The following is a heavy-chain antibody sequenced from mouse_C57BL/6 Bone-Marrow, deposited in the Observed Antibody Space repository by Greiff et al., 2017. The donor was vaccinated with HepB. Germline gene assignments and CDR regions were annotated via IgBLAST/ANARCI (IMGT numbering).Heavy chain of an antibody. V-gene: IGHV1-80*01. CDR3: ASRVYYGNYGGYFDV. CDR2: IYPGDGDT. CDR1: GYAFSSYW. J-gene: IGHJ1*03. Sequence: VQLQQSGAELVKPGASVKISCKASGYAFSSYWMNWVKQRPGKGLEWIGQIYPGDGDTNYNGKFKGKATLTADKSSSTAYMQLSSLTSEDSAVYFWASRVYYGNYGGYFDVWGTGTTVTVSS. D-gene: IGHD2-1*01.